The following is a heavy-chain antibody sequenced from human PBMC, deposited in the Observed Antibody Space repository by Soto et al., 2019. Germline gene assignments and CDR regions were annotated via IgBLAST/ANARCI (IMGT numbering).Heavy chain of an antibody. CDR2: ISHSGST. CDR3: ASYHYYDFWIGSRHYMDV. Sequence: QVHLEQWGAGLLKPSETLSLTCAVYGGSLSGYFWSWVRQPPGKGLEWIGEISHSGSTNYNPSLKSRVTISVDTSKHQFSLRLSSVTAADSAIYYCASYHYYDFWIGSRHYMDVWGKGTTVTVSS. V-gene: IGHV4-34*02. D-gene: IGHD3-3*01. CDR1: GGSLSGYF. J-gene: IGHJ6*03.